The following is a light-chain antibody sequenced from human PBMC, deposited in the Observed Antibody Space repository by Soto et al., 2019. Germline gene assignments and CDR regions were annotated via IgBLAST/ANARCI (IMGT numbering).Light chain of an antibody. J-gene: IGKJ2*01. CDR1: QSVSSN. CDR3: QQRSSWPS. CDR2: DAS. Sequence: EIVLTQSPGTLSVSPGERATLSCRASQSVSSNLAWYQQKPGQAPRLLIYDASNRATGIPARFSGSGSGTDFTPTISSLEPEDFSVYYCQQRSSWPSFGQGTKVDIK. V-gene: IGKV3-11*01.